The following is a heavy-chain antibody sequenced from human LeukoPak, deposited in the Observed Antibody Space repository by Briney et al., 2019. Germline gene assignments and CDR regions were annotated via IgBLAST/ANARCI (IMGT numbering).Heavy chain of an antibody. D-gene: IGHD4-17*01. CDR3: ARSDYGDYDDALDI. Sequence: GRSLRLSCAASGFTFSSYAMHWVRQAPGKGLEWVAVISYDGSNKYYADSVKGRFTISRDNSKNTLYLQMNSLRAGDTAVYYCARSDYGDYDDALDIWGQGTMVTVSS. V-gene: IGHV3-30*04. J-gene: IGHJ3*02. CDR1: GFTFSSYA. CDR2: ISYDGSNK.